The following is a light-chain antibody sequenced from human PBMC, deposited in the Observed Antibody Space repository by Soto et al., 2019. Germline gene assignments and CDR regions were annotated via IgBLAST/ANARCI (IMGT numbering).Light chain of an antibody. Sequence: QSALTQPASVSGSPGQPITISCTGTSSDVGANNYVSWYQHHPGKAPKLLIYEVSNRPSGVSSRFSGSKSGNTASLSISGLQVEGEADFYASSYINSLSFVVFGGGAQLTV. V-gene: IGLV2-14*01. CDR2: EVS. CDR3: SSYINSLSFVV. CDR1: SSDVGANNY. J-gene: IGLJ2*01.